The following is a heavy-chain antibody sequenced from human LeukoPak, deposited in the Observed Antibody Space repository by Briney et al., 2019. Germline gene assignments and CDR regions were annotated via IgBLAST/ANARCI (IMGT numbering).Heavy chain of an antibody. Sequence: SETLSLTCTVSGGSISSYYWGWIRHPAGKGLDGIGRIYTSGSTNYNPSLKSRVTMSVDTSKNQFSLKLSSVTAADTAVYYCARGMGSSWYFRGSTSTRHKKSERYNWFDPWGQGTLVTVSS. CDR1: GGSISSYY. J-gene: IGHJ5*02. CDR2: IYTSGST. V-gene: IGHV4-4*07. CDR3: ARGMGSSWYFRGSTSTRHKKSERYNWFDP. D-gene: IGHD6-13*01.